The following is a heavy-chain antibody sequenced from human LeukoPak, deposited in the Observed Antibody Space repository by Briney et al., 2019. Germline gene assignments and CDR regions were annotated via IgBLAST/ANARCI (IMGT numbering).Heavy chain of an antibody. V-gene: IGHV1-24*01. CDR1: GYTLTELS. CDR3: ATGKWELHAFDY. CDR2: FDPEDGET. J-gene: IGHJ4*02. D-gene: IGHD1-26*01. Sequence: GASVRVSCKVSGYTLTELSMHWVRQAPGKGLEWMGGFDPEDGETIYAQKFQGRVTMTEDTSTDTAYMELSSLRSEDTAVYYCATGKWELHAFDYWGQGTLVTVS.